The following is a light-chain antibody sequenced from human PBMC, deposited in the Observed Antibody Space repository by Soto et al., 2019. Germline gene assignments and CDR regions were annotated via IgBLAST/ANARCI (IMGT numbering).Light chain of an antibody. V-gene: IGKV3-15*01. Sequence: EIVMTQSPATLSVSPGERAILSCRTSQSFNINLAWYQQKPGQAPRLLIYGASTRAPGIPARFSGSGSGTEFTLTISSLQPEDFAFYYCQQYAEWPPYTFGQETKLEIK. CDR1: QSFNIN. CDR2: GAS. CDR3: QQYAEWPPYT. J-gene: IGKJ2*01.